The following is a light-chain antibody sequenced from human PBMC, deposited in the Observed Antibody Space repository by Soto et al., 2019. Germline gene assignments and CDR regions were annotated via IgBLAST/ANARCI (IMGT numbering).Light chain of an antibody. CDR2: DVS. Sequence: QSVLTQPASVSGSPGQSITISCTGTSSDVGGYNYVSWYQQHPGKAHKLMIYDVSNRPSGVSNRFSGSKSGNTASLTISGLQAEDEADYYCSSYTSSSTFPYVFGTGTKVTVL. V-gene: IGLV2-14*01. CDR1: SSDVGGYNY. CDR3: SSYTSSSTFPYV. J-gene: IGLJ1*01.